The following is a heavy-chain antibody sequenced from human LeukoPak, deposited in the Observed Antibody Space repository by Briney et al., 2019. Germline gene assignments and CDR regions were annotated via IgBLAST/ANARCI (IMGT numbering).Heavy chain of an antibody. V-gene: IGHV3-30*18. CDR2: IASDGNDK. CDR1: GFTFSSYV. D-gene: IGHD3-16*01. Sequence: GRSLRLSCAASGFTFSSYVMHWVRQAPGKGLEWVTVIASDGNDKKCADSVKGRFTISRDNSKNTVYLQMNSLRDEDTAVYYCAEDRNLGPADYHFDHWGQGTLVSVSS. J-gene: IGHJ4*02. CDR3: AEDRNLGPADYHFDH.